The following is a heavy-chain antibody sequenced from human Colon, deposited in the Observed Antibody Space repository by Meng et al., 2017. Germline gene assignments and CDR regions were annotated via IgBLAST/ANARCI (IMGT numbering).Heavy chain of an antibody. J-gene: IGHJ4*02. Sequence: QVQLQESGPGVVEPSQTLSLTCTISGGSINSADYYWNWIRQSPGKGLEWLGYIQSSGNTYYTPSLKSRLTMSLDTSKNQFSLRLTSVTAADTAVYYCARNPVIPDARTFDFWGQGALVTVSS. D-gene: IGHD2-2*01. CDR1: GGSINSADYY. V-gene: IGHV4-30-4*01. CDR3: ARNPVIPDARTFDF. CDR2: IQSSGNT.